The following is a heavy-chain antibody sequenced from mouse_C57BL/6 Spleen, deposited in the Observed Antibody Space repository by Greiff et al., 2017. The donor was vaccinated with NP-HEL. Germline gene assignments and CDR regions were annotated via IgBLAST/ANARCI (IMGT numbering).Heavy chain of an antibody. CDR3: ARTGTRVYFDY. CDR2: IYPGDGDT. Sequence: QVQLQQSGAELVKPGASVKISCKASGYAFSSYWMNWVKQRPGKGLAWIGQIYPGDGDTNYNGKFKGKATLTADKSSSTAYMQLRSLTSDDAAVYFCARTGTRVYFDYWGQGTTLTVSS. V-gene: IGHV1-80*01. D-gene: IGHD4-1*01. J-gene: IGHJ2*01. CDR1: GYAFSSYW.